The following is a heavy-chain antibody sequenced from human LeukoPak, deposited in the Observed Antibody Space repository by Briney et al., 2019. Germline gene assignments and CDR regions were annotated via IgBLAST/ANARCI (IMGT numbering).Heavy chain of an antibody. Sequence: QPGGSLRLSCAASGFTFSSYEMNWVRQAPGKGLEWVSYISSSGNTIYYADSVKGRFTISRDNAKNSLYPQMNSLRAEDTAVYYCARTSGYCISTSCYNWFDPWGQGTLVTVSS. CDR1: GFTFSSYE. V-gene: IGHV3-48*03. J-gene: IGHJ5*02. CDR3: ARTSGYCISTSCYNWFDP. CDR2: ISSSGNTI. D-gene: IGHD2-2*03.